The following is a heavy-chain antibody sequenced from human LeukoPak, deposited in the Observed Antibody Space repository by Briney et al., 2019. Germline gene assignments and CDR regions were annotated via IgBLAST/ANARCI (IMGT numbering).Heavy chain of an antibody. V-gene: IGHV4-59*08. J-gene: IGHJ4*02. Sequence: SDILSLTCTVSGGSISSYYWSWIQQPPGKGLKWIGYIYYSGSTNYNPSLKSRVTISVYTSKNQFSLKLSSVTAADTTVYYCARGAYFDYWGQGTLVTVSS. CDR2: IYYSGST. CDR1: GGSISSYY. CDR3: ARGAYFDY.